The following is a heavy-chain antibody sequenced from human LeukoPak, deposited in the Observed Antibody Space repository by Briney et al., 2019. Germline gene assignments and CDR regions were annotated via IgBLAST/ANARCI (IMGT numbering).Heavy chain of an antibody. CDR2: ISSSGSKI. D-gene: IGHD4-17*01. Sequence: GGSLRLSCAASGFTFSSYEMNWVRQAPGKGLEWVSYISSSGSKIYYADSVKGRFTISRDNSKNTLYLQMNSLRAEDTAVYYCATSTLILRLIFDYWGQGTLVTVSS. J-gene: IGHJ4*02. CDR3: ATSTLILRLIFDY. CDR1: GFTFSSYE. V-gene: IGHV3-48*03.